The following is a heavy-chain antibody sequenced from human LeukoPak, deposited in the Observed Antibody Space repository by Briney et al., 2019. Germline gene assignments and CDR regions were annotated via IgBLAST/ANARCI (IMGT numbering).Heavy chain of an antibody. CDR1: GFTFSGSA. CDR2: IRSTANGYAT. Sequence: GGSLRLSCAASGFTFSGSALHWVRQASGKGLEWVGRIRSTANGYATAYSASVKGRFTISRDDSKNTAYLQLDSLKTEDTAVYYCTGNYYGSGSYADFDYWGQGTLVTVSS. J-gene: IGHJ4*02. D-gene: IGHD3-10*01. CDR3: TGNYYGSGSYADFDY. V-gene: IGHV3-73*01.